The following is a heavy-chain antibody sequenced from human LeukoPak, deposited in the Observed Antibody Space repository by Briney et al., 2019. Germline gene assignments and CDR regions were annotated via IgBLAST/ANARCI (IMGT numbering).Heavy chain of an antibody. CDR1: GHAFTDFY. J-gene: IGHJ5*02. V-gene: IGHV1-2*02. CDR3: ARRALAGFNFSGLPFYNWFEP. CDR2: VNPNSGVT. Sequence: SLSLSSTLSGHAFTDFYIHWVRQAPGQRLEWMGWVNPNSGVTTYAQNFHARVTITGEMSSTRSYIHLSRLRSEAQAVIYCARRALAGFNFSGLPFYNWFEPSGPGALVTVSS. D-gene: IGHD2-15*01.